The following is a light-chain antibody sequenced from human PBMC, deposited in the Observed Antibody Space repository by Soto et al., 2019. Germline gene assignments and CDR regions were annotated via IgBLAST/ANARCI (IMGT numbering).Light chain of an antibody. CDR1: QSISTH. Sequence: DIQMTQSPSCLSASVGDRVSITCRASQSISTHLSWYQQKPGKAPKLLIYAASSLQSWVPSRFTGSGSGTDFTLTISSLQPEDFATYYCQQSYTSWWTFGQGTKVDI. CDR2: AAS. V-gene: IGKV1-39*01. CDR3: QQSYTSWWT. J-gene: IGKJ1*01.